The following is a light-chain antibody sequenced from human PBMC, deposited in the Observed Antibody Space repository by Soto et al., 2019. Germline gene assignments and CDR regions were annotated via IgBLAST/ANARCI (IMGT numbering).Light chain of an antibody. V-gene: IGLV2-23*02. CDR3: SSYAGRTTFEV. Sequence: QSALTQPASVSGSPGQSITISCTGTSSDIGSYNLVSWYQQHPGKAPRLIIYEVTKRPSGVSNRFSGSKSGNTASLTVSGLQAEDEADYYCSSYAGRTTFEVFGGGTKVTVL. J-gene: IGLJ3*02. CDR2: EVT. CDR1: SSDIGSYNL.